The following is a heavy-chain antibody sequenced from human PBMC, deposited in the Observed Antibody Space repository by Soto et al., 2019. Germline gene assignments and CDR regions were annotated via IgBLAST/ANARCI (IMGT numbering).Heavy chain of an antibody. CDR1: GDSVSSNSAA. CDR3: ARDGRWLGPYYYYGMDV. J-gene: IGHJ6*02. CDR2: TYYRSKWYN. D-gene: IGHD3-10*01. Sequence: PSQTLSLTCVISGDSVSSNSAAWNWIRQSPSRGLEWLGRTYYRSKWYNDYAVSVKSRITINPDTSKNQFSLQLNSVTPEDTAVYYCARDGRWLGPYYYYGMDVWGQGTTVTVSS. V-gene: IGHV6-1*01.